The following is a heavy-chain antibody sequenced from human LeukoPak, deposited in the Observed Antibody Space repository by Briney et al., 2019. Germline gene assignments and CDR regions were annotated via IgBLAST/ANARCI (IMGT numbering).Heavy chain of an antibody. Sequence: ASVKVSCKASGYTFTSYYIHWVRQAPGQGLEWMGWINPNSGGTNYAQKFQGRVTMTRDTSISTAYMELSRLRSDDTAVYYCARDGSIAVAGTDAFDIWGQGTMVTVSS. J-gene: IGHJ3*02. CDR2: INPNSGGT. CDR3: ARDGSIAVAGTDAFDI. V-gene: IGHV1-2*02. D-gene: IGHD6-19*01. CDR1: GYTFTSYY.